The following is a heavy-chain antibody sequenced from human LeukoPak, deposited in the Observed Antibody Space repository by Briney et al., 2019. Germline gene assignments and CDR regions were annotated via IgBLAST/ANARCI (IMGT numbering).Heavy chain of an antibody. Sequence: PGGSLRLSCAASGFTFSSYSMNWVRQAPGKGLEWVSSISSSNSYIYYADSVKGRFTISRDNAKNSLYLQMNSLRAVDTAVYYCARASNLYYDSSGYYYFDYWGQGTLVTVSS. D-gene: IGHD3-22*01. J-gene: IGHJ4*02. CDR3: ARASNLYYDSSGYYYFDY. CDR2: ISSSNSYI. CDR1: GFTFSSYS. V-gene: IGHV3-21*01.